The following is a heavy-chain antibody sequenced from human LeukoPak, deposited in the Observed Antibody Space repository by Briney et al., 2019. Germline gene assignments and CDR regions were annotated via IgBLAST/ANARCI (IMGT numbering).Heavy chain of an antibody. J-gene: IGHJ3*02. Sequence: SETLSLTCTVSGGSISSYYWSWIRQPPGKGLEWIGYIYYSGSTNYNPSLKSRVTISVDTSKNQFSVRLNSVTAADAAVYYCARQGVEYSYDVRDAFDIWGQGTMVAVSS. V-gene: IGHV4-59*08. CDR3: ARQGVEYSYDVRDAFDI. D-gene: IGHD5-18*01. CDR2: IYYSGST. CDR1: GGSISSYY.